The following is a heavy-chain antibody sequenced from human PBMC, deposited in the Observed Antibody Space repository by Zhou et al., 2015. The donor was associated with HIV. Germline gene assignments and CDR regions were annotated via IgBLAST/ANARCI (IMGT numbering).Heavy chain of an antibody. Sequence: QVQLVQSGAEVKKPGSSVKVSCKASGGTFSSYAISWVRQAPGQGLEWMGGIIPIFGTANYAQKFQGRVTITADESTSTAYMELSSLRSEDTAVYYCARSTRVSVVVVPAAIDHGSDDYYYYGMDVWGQGTTVTVSS. D-gene: IGHD2-2*02. V-gene: IGHV1-69*12. CDR3: ARSTRVSVVVVPAAIDHGSDDYYYYGMDV. CDR2: IIPIFGTA. J-gene: IGHJ6*02. CDR1: GGTFSSYA.